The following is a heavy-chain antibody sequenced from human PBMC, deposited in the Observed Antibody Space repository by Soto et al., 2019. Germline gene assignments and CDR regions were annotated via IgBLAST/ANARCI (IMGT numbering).Heavy chain of an antibody. V-gene: IGHV3-33*01. CDR2: IWYDGSNK. Sequence: GGSLRLSCAASGFTFSSYGMHWVRQAPGKGLEWVAVIWYDGSNKYYADSVKGRFTISRDNSKNTLYLQMNSLRAEDTAVYYCARARAHAGGMDVWGQGNRVTVSS. CDR1: GFTFSSYG. J-gene: IGHJ6*02. CDR3: ARARAHAGGMDV.